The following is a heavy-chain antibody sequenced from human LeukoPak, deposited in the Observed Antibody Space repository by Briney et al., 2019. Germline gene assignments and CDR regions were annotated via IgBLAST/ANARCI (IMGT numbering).Heavy chain of an antibody. CDR1: GDSVSSNSAA. V-gene: IGHV6-1*01. Sequence: SQTLPLTCAISGDSVSSNSAAWNWIRQSPSRDLEWLGRTYYRSKWYNDYAVSVKSRITINPDTSKNQFSLQLNSVTPEDTAVYYCARISGYDYYNWFDPWGQGTLVTVSS. CDR2: TYYRSKWYN. J-gene: IGHJ5*02. D-gene: IGHD5-12*01. CDR3: ARISGYDYYNWFDP.